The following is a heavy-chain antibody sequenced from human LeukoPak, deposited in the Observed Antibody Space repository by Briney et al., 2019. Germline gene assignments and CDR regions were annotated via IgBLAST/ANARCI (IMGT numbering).Heavy chain of an antibody. J-gene: IGHJ4*02. CDR3: STGFD. CDR2: VKSKTHGGTT. CDR1: GFTFSNAW. V-gene: IGHV3-15*01. Sequence: GGSLRLSCAASGFTFSNAWMTWVRQAPGKGLEWVGRVKSKTHGGTTDYAAPVKGRFSISRDDSKNTLSLQMDSLKTEDTAVYYCSTGFDWGQGTLVTVSS.